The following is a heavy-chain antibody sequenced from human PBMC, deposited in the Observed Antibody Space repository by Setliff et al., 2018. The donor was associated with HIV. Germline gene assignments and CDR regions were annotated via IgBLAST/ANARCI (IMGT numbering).Heavy chain of an antibody. V-gene: IGHV3-21*01. J-gene: IGHJ3*02. CDR2: ISSTSNYI. D-gene: IGHD7-27*01. CDR1: GFTFSTYS. Sequence: GGSLRLSCAASGFTFSTYSMNWVRQAPGKGLEWVSSISSTSNYIYYADSVKGRFTISRDNAKNSLYLQMNSLRAEDTAVYYCARVTVDWGFGNAFDIWGQGTMVTV. CDR3: ARVTVDWGFGNAFDI.